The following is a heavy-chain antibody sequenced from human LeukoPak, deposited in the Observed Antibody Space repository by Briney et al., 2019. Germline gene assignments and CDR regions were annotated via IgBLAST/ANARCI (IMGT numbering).Heavy chain of an antibody. CDR3: ARVPLEFCSSTSCYRYYYIDV. V-gene: IGHV3-53*01. CDR1: GFTVSSNY. D-gene: IGHD2-2*02. Sequence: GGSLRLSCAASGFTVSSNYMSWVRQAPGKGLEWVSVIYSGGRTYYADSVKGRFTFSMDNSKNTLYLQMNSLRAEDTAVYYCARVPLEFCSSTSCYRYYYIDVWGKGTTVTVSS. CDR2: IYSGGRT. J-gene: IGHJ6*03.